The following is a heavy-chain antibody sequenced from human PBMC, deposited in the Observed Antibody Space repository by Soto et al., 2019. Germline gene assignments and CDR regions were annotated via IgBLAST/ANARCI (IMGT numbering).Heavy chain of an antibody. Sequence: ASVKVSCKASGYTFTSYAMHWVRQASGQRLEWMGWINGGNGNTKYSQKFQGRVTITRDTSASTAYMELSSLRSEDTAVYYCARDYDTSGYPRYYFDYWGQGTLVTVSS. J-gene: IGHJ4*02. D-gene: IGHD3-22*01. CDR1: GYTFTSYA. V-gene: IGHV1-3*01. CDR2: INGGNGNT. CDR3: ARDYDTSGYPRYYFDY.